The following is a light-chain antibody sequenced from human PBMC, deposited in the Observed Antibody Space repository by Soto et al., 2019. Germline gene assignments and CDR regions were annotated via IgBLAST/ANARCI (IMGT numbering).Light chain of an antibody. CDR2: TAS. CDR3: QQANSFPYT. CDR1: QDISTW. Sequence: DIQMTPSPSFVSASVGDRVTITCRASQDISTWLAWYQQKPGRAPNLLIYTASSLQSGVPSRFSGSGSGTDFTLTISSLQPEDFATYYCQQANSFPYTFGQGTKLEIK. J-gene: IGKJ2*01. V-gene: IGKV1-12*01.